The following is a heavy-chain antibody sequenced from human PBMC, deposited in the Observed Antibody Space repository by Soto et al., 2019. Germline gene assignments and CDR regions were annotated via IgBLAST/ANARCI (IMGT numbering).Heavy chain of an antibody. CDR2: IDHSGST. CDR3: ARDYFDSSESMDV. V-gene: IGHV4-34*01. D-gene: IGHD3-22*01. Sequence: SETLSLTCAVYGGSFSGYYWSWIRQPPGKGLEWIGEIDHSGSTNYNPSLKSRVTISVDTSKNQFSLKVSSVTAADTAIFYCARDYFDSSESMDVWGQGTAVTVSS. CDR1: GGSFSGYY. J-gene: IGHJ6*02.